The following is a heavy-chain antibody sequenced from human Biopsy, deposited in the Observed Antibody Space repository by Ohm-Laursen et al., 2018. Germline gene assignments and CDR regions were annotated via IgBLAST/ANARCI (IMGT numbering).Heavy chain of an antibody. CDR1: GASEKASGDF. V-gene: IGHV4-31*03. Sequence: SLSLTRSVSGASEKASGDFWGWIRQRPGKGLEWIGYISYNERTHYNPSLTSRLAISFDTSNDRISLQLRSVSVADTAVYYCVREPKTGTAEAWYFDLWGRGSPVTVPS. D-gene: IGHD3-9*01. CDR3: VREPKTGTAEAWYFDL. CDR2: ISYNERT. J-gene: IGHJ2*01.